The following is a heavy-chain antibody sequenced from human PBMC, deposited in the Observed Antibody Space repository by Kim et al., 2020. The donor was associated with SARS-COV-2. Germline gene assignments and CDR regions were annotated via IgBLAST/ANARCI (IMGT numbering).Heavy chain of an antibody. CDR3: ARDNGVGYGDKTYWYFDL. Sequence: SETLSLTCTVSGGSISSYYWSWIRQPPGKGLEWIGYIYYSGSTNYNPSLKSRVTISVDTSKNQFSLKLSSVTAADTAVYYCARDNGVGYGDKTYWYFDL. D-gene: IGHD4-17*01. CDR1: GGSISSYY. J-gene: IGHJ2*01. CDR2: IYYSGST. V-gene: IGHV4-59*01.